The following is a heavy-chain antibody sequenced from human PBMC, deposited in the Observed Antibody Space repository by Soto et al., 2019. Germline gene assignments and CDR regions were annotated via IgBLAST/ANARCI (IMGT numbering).Heavy chain of an antibody. CDR3: ARTPRYSSSSYYFDY. D-gene: IGHD6-6*01. CDR1: GFSLSTSGMC. J-gene: IGHJ4*02. Sequence: SGPTLVNPTQTLTLTCTFSGFSLSTSGMCVSWIRQPPGKALEWLALIDWDDDKYYSTSLKTRLTISKDTSKNQVVLTMTNMDPVDTATSYCARTPRYSSSSYYFDYWGQGTLVTVSS. CDR2: IDWDDDK. V-gene: IGHV2-70*01.